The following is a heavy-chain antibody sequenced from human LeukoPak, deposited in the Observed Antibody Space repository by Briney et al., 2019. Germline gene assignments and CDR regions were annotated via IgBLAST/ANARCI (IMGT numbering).Heavy chain of an antibody. CDR2: IVVGSGNT. V-gene: IGHV1-58*02. J-gene: IGHJ4*02. CDR3: ARRRVGTHFDY. D-gene: IGHD1-14*01. CDR1: GFTLTSSA. Sequence: ASVKVSCKASGFTLTSSAMQWVRQARGQRLEWIGWIVVGSGNTNYAQKFQEKVTITRDMSTSTAYMELSSLRFEDTAVYYCARRRVGTHFDYWGQGTLVTVSS.